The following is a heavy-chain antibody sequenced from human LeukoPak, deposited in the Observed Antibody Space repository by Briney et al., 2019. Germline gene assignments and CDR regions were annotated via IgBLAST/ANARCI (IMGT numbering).Heavy chain of an antibody. Sequence: ASVQVSCRASGYTFTHYGIGWVRQAPGQGLEWMGWISVYNGNTNFAQNLQGRVTMTRDTYTSTAYMELRSLRSDDTAVYYCSRVGPTGVSFDYWGQGSLVTVSS. J-gene: IGHJ4*02. CDR3: SRVGPTGVSFDY. CDR1: GYTFTHYG. D-gene: IGHD1-26*01. V-gene: IGHV1-18*01. CDR2: ISVYNGNT.